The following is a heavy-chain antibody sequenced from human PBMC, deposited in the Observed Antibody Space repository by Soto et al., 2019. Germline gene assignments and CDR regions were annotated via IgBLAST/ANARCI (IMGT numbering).Heavy chain of an antibody. CDR2: INHSGST. CDR1: GGSFSGYY. D-gene: IGHD1-26*01. CDR3: ARALSSGLYYYYYGMDD. Sequence: SETLSLTSAVYGGSFSGYYWSWIRQPPGKGLEWNGEINHSGSTNYNPSLKSRVTISVDTSKNQFSLKLSSVTAADTAVYYCARALSSGLYYYYYGMDDWGQGTTVTVSS. V-gene: IGHV4-34*01. J-gene: IGHJ6*02.